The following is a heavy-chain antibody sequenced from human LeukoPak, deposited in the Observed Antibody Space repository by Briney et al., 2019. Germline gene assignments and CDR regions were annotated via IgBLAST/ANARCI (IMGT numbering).Heavy chain of an antibody. D-gene: IGHD3-9*01. V-gene: IGHV3-23*01. CDR3: AKNGRDDHDKYFFDF. J-gene: IGHJ4*02. CDR1: GFTFANCA. CDR2: ISGSGVGT. Sequence: LTEGSLRLSCAASGFTFANCAMSWVRQAPGMGLEWVSAISGSGVGTNYADSVKGRFTISRDNSKSTLYLQMNSLRAEDTAVYYCAKNGRDDHDKYFFDFWGQGTLVSVSS.